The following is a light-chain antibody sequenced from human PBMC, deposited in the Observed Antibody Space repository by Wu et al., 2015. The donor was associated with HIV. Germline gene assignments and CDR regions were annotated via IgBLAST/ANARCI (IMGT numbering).Light chain of an antibody. J-gene: IGKJ5*01. CDR3: QQYGGSPIT. CDR1: QTITGNY. CDR2: ETS. Sequence: EIVLTQSPGLLSVSVGDTVTLSCRASQTITGNYLAWYQQKLGQAPRLLIYETSNRATGIPDRFGGSGSGTDFTLTIDRLEPEDFAVYSCQQYGGSPITFGRRDDDLR. V-gene: IGKV3-20*01.